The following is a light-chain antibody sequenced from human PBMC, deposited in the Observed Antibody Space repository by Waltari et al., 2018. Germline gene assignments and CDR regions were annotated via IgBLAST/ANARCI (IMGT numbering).Light chain of an antibody. CDR1: QSVSSY. CDR3: QQRSNWPPVTT. Sequence: EIVLTQSPATLSLSPGERATLSCRASQSVSSYLAWYQQKPGQAPSLLIYDASNRATGIPARFSGSGSGTDFTLTISSLEPEDFAVYYCQQRSNWPPVTTFGQGTKLEIK. CDR2: DAS. J-gene: IGKJ2*01. V-gene: IGKV3-11*01.